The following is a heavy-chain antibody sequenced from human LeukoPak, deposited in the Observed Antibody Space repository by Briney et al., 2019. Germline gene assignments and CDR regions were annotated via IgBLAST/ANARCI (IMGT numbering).Heavy chain of an antibody. CDR1: GYSFTSYW. CDR2: IYPGDSDT. D-gene: IGHD3-22*01. CDR3: ARRSYDSSGYYYGIDY. J-gene: IGHJ4*02. Sequence: GESLKISCKGSGYSFTSYWIGWVRQMPGKGLDWMGIIYPGDSDTRYSPSFQGQVTISADKSISTAYLQRSSLKASDTAMYYCARRSYDSSGYYYGIDYWGQGTLVTVSS. V-gene: IGHV5-51*01.